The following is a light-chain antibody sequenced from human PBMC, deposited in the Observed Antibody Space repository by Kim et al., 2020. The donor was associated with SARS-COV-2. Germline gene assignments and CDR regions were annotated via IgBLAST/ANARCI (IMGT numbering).Light chain of an antibody. CDR3: QSYNRDNVL. CDR2: EDD. Sequence: GKTVTISCTRSSGSIEDNYVQWYQQRPGGGPTTVIYEDDQRPSGVSDRFSGSIDNSSNSASLTISGLRTEDEADYYCQSYNRDNVLFGGGTQLTVL. V-gene: IGLV6-57*03. CDR1: SGSIEDNY. J-gene: IGLJ2*01.